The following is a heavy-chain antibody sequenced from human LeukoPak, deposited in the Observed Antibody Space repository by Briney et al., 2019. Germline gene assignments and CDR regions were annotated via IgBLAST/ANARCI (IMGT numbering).Heavy chain of an antibody. V-gene: IGHV4-39*06. Sequence: SETLSLTCTVSGGSISSGYYYWGWIRQSPGKGLEWIGSIYYSGITNYNPSLKSRVTIHQDTSKNQFTLKLSSVTAADTAVYYCARNDILTGYYRQLDAFDIWGQGTMVTVSS. J-gene: IGHJ3*02. CDR1: GGSISSGYYY. CDR3: ARNDILTGYYRQLDAFDI. D-gene: IGHD3-9*01. CDR2: IYYSGIT.